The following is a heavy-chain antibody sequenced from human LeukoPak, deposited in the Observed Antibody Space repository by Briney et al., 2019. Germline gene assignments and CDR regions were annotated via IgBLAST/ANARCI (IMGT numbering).Heavy chain of an antibody. CDR2: YTGGGR. Sequence: YTGGGRYYADSVRGRFTISRDTSKNVVFLQMNSLRVEDTAVYYCARGIDYWGRGTLVTVSS. J-gene: IGHJ4*02. CDR3: ARGIDY. V-gene: IGHV3-53*01.